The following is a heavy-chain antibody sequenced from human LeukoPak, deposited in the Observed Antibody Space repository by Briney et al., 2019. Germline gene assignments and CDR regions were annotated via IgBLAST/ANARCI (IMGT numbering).Heavy chain of an antibody. J-gene: IGHJ6*03. V-gene: IGHV1-69*13. Sequence: SVKVSCKAFGGSFSSYAISWVRQAPGQGLEWMGGIIPIFGTANYAQKFQGRVTITADESTSTAYMELSSLRSEDTAVYYCARADGIVPAAIGGDYYMDVWGKGTTVTVSS. CDR2: IIPIFGTA. CDR1: GGSFSSYA. D-gene: IGHD2-2*01. CDR3: ARADGIVPAAIGGDYYMDV.